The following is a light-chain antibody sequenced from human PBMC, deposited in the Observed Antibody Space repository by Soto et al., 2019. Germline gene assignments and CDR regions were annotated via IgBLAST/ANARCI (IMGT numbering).Light chain of an antibody. CDR2: AAS. V-gene: IGKV1-39*01. CDR3: QQSYSTPQT. CDR1: QSISSY. J-gene: IGKJ2*01. Sequence: DIQMTQSPSSLSASVGDRVTITCRASQSISSYLNWYQQKPGKAPKLLIYAASSWQSRVPSRFSGSGSGTDFTLTISSLQPEDFATYYCQQSYSTPQTFGQGTKLEIK.